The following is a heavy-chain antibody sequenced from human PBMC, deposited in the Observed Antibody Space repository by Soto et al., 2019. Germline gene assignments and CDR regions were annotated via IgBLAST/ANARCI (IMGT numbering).Heavy chain of an antibody. Sequence: EVQLLESGGGLVQPGWSLRLSCAASGFSFSTCAVSWVRQAPGKGLEWVSSISASGDTTHYAESVRGRFTISRDNSRNTLHLQMSSLTAEDTAIYSCAAQATGYFVPFDFWGRGTLVTVSS. D-gene: IGHD3-22*01. CDR1: GFSFSTCA. V-gene: IGHV3-23*01. J-gene: IGHJ4*02. CDR2: ISASGDTT. CDR3: AAQATGYFVPFDF.